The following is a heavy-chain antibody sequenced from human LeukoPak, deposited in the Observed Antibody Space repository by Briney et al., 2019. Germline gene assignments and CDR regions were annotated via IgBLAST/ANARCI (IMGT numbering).Heavy chain of an antibody. CDR1: GGSFSGCY. V-gene: IGHV4-34*01. J-gene: IGHJ4*02. Sequence: SETLSLTCAVYGGSFSGCYWSWIRQPPGKGLEWIGEINHSGSTNYNPSLKSRVTISVDTSKNQFSLKLSSVTAADTAVYYCAATEGAGYSSSWYTEWGQGTLVTVSS. CDR2: INHSGST. D-gene: IGHD6-13*01. CDR3: AATEGAGYSSSWYTE.